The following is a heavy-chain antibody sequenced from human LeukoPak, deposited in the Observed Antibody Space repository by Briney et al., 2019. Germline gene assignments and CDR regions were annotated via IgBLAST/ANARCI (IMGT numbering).Heavy chain of an antibody. Sequence: GGSLRLSCAASGFTFSSYAMSWVRQAPGKGLEWVSAISGSCGSTYYADSVKGRFTISRDNSKNTLYLQMNSLRAEDTAVYYCAKGGLAAAGSKRYFQHWGQGTLVTVSS. J-gene: IGHJ1*01. V-gene: IGHV3-23*01. D-gene: IGHD6-13*01. CDR1: GFTFSSYA. CDR2: ISGSCGST. CDR3: AKGGLAAAGSKRYFQH.